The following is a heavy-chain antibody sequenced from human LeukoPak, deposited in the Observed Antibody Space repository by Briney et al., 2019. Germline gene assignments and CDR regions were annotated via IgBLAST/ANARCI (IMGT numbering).Heavy chain of an antibody. CDR2: INPNSGGT. CDR1: GYTFTGYY. D-gene: IGHD3-22*01. Sequence: GASVKVSCKASGYTFTGYYMHWVRQAPGQGLEWMGWINPNSGGTNYAQKFQGRVTMTRDTSISTAYMELSTLRSDDTAVYYCARDRTLQPGGIVVYYFDYWGQGTLVTVSS. J-gene: IGHJ4*02. CDR3: ARDRTLQPGGIVVYYFDY. V-gene: IGHV1-2*02.